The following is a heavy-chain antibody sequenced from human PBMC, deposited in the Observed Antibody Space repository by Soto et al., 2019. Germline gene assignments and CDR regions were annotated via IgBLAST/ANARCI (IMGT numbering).Heavy chain of an antibody. V-gene: IGHV1-46*01. J-gene: IGHJ4*02. CDR1: GYILSSYN. Sequence: QVQLVQSGTEVKEPGASVKVSCKASGYILSSYNMHWVRQAPGQGLEWMGKINPSGGRTSYAQKFHDRVTMTRDTSTNTVYMELSSLRSDDTAVYYCARTYCAADCPRRDLDSWGQGTLVTVSS. CDR2: INPSGGRT. D-gene: IGHD2-21*02. CDR3: ARTYCAADCPRRDLDS.